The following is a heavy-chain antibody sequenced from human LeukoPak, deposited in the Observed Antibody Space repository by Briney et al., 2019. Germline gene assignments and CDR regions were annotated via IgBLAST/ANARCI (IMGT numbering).Heavy chain of an antibody. D-gene: IGHD1-1*01. V-gene: IGHV4-59*01. CDR2: ISYNGKT. J-gene: IGHJ4*02. CDR3: TRVGPSLHWNPDY. Sequence: SETLYLTCTVSGGSMSSYYWMWIRQPPGKGLEWIGSISYNGKTNHNPSLKSRVTISVDTSKNQFSLKLSSVTAADTAVYYCTRVGPSLHWNPDYWGQGTLVTVSS. CDR1: GGSMSSYY.